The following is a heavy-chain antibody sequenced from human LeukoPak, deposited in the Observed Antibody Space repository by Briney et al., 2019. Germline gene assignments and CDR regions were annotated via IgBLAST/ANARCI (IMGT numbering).Heavy chain of an antibody. V-gene: IGHV1-2*02. J-gene: IGHJ4*02. CDR3: ARDKLEYIAVAGNFDY. Sequence: ASVKVSCKASGYTFTGYYMHWVRQAPGQGLEWMGWINPNSGGTNYAQKFQGRVTMTRDTSISTAYMELSRLRSDDTAVYYCARDKLEYIAVAGNFDYWSQGTLVTVSS. CDR2: INPNSGGT. D-gene: IGHD6-19*01. CDR1: GYTFTGYY.